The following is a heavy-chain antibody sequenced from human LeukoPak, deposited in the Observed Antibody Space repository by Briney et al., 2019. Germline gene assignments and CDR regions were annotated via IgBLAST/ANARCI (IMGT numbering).Heavy chain of an antibody. V-gene: IGHV4-59*01. CDR1: GVSISSYY. CDR2: IHYSGST. J-gene: IGHJ5*02. D-gene: IGHD6-19*01. CDR3: ARWGYGSGWSVDP. Sequence: ASETLSLTCTVSGVSISSYYWSWIRQPPGKGLEWIGYIHYSGSTNYNPSLKSRVTISVDTSKNQFSLKLSSVTAADTAVYYCARWGYGSGWSVDPWGQGTLVTASS.